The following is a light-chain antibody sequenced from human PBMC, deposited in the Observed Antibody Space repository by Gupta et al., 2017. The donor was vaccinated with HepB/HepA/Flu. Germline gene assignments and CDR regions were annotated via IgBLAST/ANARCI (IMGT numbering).Light chain of an antibody. Sequence: DIXXXXXPXXXAVXXXERAXXNCKSSQSVLYSSNNKNYLAWYQQKPGQPPKLLIYWASTRESGVPDRFSGSGSGTDFTLTISSLQAEDVAVYYCQQYYSTPWTFGQGTKVEIK. CDR1: QSVLYSSNNKNY. CDR3: QQYYSTPWT. J-gene: IGKJ1*01. CDR2: WAS. V-gene: IGKV4-1*01.